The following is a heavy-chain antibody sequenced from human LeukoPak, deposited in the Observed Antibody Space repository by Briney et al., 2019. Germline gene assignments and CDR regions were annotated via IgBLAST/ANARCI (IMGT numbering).Heavy chain of an antibody. Sequence: GGSLRPSCAASGFSFSSYAMHLGRQAPGKGLEYVSAISSNGGSTYYANSVKGRFTISRDNSKNTLYLQIGSLRAEDMAVYYCARCSRSYYAPLDYWGEGTLVTVSS. J-gene: IGHJ4*02. D-gene: IGHD1-26*01. CDR3: ARCSRSYYAPLDY. CDR2: ISSNGGST. CDR1: GFSFSSYA. V-gene: IGHV3-64*01.